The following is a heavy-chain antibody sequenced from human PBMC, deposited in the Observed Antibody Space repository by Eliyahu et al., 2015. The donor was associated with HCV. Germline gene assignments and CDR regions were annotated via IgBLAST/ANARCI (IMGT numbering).Heavy chain of an antibody. CDR2: ISATGSAM. D-gene: IGHD3-10*01. CDR3: TSAKKWARGEFQY. V-gene: IGHV3-11*01. J-gene: IGHJ1*01. Sequence: QVQLAESGGGLVKPGGSLRXSXAGXGFIFSXYYMXXVRQAPGKGXEWISYISATGSAMYSADSVRGRFTISRDNAKNSLFLEMNSLRAEDTAIYYCTSAKKWARGEFQYWGQGTLVTVST. CDR1: GFIFSXYY.